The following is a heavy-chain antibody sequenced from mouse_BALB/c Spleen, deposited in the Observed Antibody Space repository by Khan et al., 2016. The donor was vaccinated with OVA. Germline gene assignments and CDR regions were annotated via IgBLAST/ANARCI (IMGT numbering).Heavy chain of an antibody. V-gene: IGHV1-20*02. D-gene: IGHD1-1*01. Sequence: EVQGVESGPELVKPGASVKISCKASGYSFTGYFMNWVMQSHGKSLEWIGRINPHIGETLYNPKFKGKATLTVDESSSTAHMELRSLASEDSAVYYWARGDRSDFDYWGQGTTLTVSS. CDR2: INPHIGET. CDR3: ARGDRSDFDY. J-gene: IGHJ2*01. CDR1: GYSFTGYF.